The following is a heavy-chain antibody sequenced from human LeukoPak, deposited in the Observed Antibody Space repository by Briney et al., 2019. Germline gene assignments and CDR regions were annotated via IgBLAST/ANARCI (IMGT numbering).Heavy chain of an antibody. J-gene: IGHJ4*02. CDR3: AKDLTMIVVVNYFDY. V-gene: IGHV3-23*01. CDR2: ISGSGGST. Sequence: GSLRLSCAASGFTFSSYAMSWVRQAPGKGLEWVSAISGSGGSTYYADSVKGRFTISRDNSKNTLYLQMNSLRAEDTAVYYCAKDLTMIVVVNYFDYWGQGTLVTVSS. D-gene: IGHD3-22*01. CDR1: GFTFSSYA.